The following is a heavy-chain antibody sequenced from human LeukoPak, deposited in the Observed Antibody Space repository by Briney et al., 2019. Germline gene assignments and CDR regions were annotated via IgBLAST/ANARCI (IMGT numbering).Heavy chain of an antibody. CDR3: AREAVHYFDNSGYYS. CDR2: IYYGGST. J-gene: IGHJ4*02. V-gene: IGHV4-30-4*01. Sequence: PSQTLSLTCTVSGGSINSGDYFWSWIRQPPGRGLEWIGYIYYGGSTSYNPSLKSRVTISVATSKNQFSLKLSSVTAADTAVYYCAREAVHYFDNSGYYSWGQGTLVTVSS. D-gene: IGHD3-22*01. CDR1: GGSINSGDYF.